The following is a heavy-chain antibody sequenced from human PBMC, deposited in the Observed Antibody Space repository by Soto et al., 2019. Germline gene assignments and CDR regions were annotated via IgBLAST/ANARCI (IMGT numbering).Heavy chain of an antibody. CDR2: ASYSGSP. Sequence: QVQLQESGPGLVKPSETLSLTCTVSGGSIGSHYWSWIRQPPGEGLEWIGRASYSGSPNYNPSLKSPVTISIDTSKNQFSLKLTSVTAADTAVYYCARQWGGDYGGQGTMDTVSS. V-gene: IGHV4-59*08. J-gene: IGHJ4*02. CDR1: GGSIGSHY. D-gene: IGHD3-16*01. CDR3: ARQWGGDY.